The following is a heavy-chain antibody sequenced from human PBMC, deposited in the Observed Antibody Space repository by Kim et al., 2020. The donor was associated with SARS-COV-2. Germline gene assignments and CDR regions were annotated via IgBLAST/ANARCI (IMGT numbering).Heavy chain of an antibody. Sequence: GIGTSSADSVKGRFTISRDTAKNILDLQMNSLTAEDTAVYYCGTVFEHWGQGTLVTVSS. J-gene: IGHJ4*02. D-gene: IGHD2-8*02. CDR2: GIGT. CDR3: GTVFEH. V-gene: IGHV3-74*01.